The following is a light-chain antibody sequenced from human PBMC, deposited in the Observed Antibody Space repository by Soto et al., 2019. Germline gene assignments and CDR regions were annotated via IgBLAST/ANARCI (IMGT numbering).Light chain of an antibody. CDR1: QSVSIH. CDR2: SAS. CDR3: QQYNKWPDT. Sequence: EIEMTQSPATLSVSPGEGATLSCRASQSVSIHLAWYQQTPGQAPRLLIYSASTRATGIPARFSGSGSGTEFTLTISSLQSEDVAFYYCQQYNKWPDTFGQGTKLEIK. V-gene: IGKV3-15*01. J-gene: IGKJ2*01.